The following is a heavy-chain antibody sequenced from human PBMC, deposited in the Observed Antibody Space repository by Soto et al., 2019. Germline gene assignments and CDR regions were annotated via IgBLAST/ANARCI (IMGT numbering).Heavy chain of an antibody. CDR3: ARTTTVAGTPEFDY. CDR1: GFTFSSFS. D-gene: IGHD6-19*01. CDR2: ISYDGSNK. V-gene: IGHV3-30-3*01. J-gene: IGHJ4*02. Sequence: QVQLVESGGGVVQPGRSLRLSCAASGFTFSSFSLHWVRQAPGKGLEWLARISYDGSNKYNADSVKGRFTISRDNSNNTLYLQLNSLRPEDTAVYYCARTTTVAGTPEFDYWGQGTLVTVSA.